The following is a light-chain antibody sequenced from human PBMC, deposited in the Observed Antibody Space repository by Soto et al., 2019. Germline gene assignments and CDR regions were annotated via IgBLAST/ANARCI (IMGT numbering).Light chain of an antibody. CDR2: GAS. CDR3: QGYGNPRT. J-gene: IGKJ5*01. CDR1: QSVSSSY. V-gene: IGKV3-20*01. Sequence: EIVLTQSPGTLSFSPGERDTLSCRASQSVSSSYLAWYQQKPGQAPRLLIYGASSTATGIPDRFSGSGSGTDFTLTIRRLEPDEFALYDCQGYGNPRTFGQGTRLEIK.